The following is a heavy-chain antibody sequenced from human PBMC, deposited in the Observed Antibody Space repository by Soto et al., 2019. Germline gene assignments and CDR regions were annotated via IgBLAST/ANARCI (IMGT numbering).Heavy chain of an antibody. Sequence: QVQLVESGGGLVKPGGSLRLSCAASGFTFSDYYMSWIRQAPGKGLEWVSYISSSSSYIYYADSVKGRFTISRDNAKNSLYLQMNSLRAEDTAVYYCANIEHYDILTGYYKGDYFDYWGQGTLVTVSS. CDR3: ANIEHYDILTGYYKGDYFDY. CDR2: ISSSSSYI. D-gene: IGHD3-9*01. J-gene: IGHJ4*02. V-gene: IGHV3-11*06. CDR1: GFTFSDYY.